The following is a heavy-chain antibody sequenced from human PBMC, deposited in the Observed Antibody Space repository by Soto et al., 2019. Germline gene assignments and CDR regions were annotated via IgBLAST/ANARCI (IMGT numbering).Heavy chain of an antibody. Sequence: QVQLVESGGGVVQPGRSLRLSCAASGFTFSSYGMHWVRQAPGKGLEWVAVIWYDGSNKYYADSVKGRFTISRDNSKNTLYLQMNSLRAEDTAVYYCARPVRRYDYGEFDYWGQGTLVTVSS. V-gene: IGHV3-33*01. CDR3: ARPVRRYDYGEFDY. CDR1: GFTFSSYG. J-gene: IGHJ4*02. CDR2: IWYDGSNK. D-gene: IGHD4-17*01.